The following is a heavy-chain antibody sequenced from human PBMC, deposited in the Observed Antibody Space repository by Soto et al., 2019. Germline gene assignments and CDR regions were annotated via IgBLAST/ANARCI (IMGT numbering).Heavy chain of an antibody. D-gene: IGHD3-3*01. V-gene: IGHV3-21*01. J-gene: IGHJ4*02. CDR2: ISSSSSYI. CDR1: GFTFSSYS. Sequence: GGSLRLSCAASGFTFSSYSMNWVRQAPGKGLEWVSSISSSSSYIYYADSVKGRFTISRDNAKNSLYLQMSSLRAEDTAVYYCARGGGGVTTRRDFDYWGQGTLVTVSS. CDR3: ARGGGGVTTRRDFDY.